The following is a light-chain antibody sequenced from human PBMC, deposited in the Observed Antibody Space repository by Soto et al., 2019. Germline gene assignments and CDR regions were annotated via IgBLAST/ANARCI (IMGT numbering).Light chain of an antibody. Sequence: EIVLTQSPGTLSLSPGERATLSCRASQSVSSSYLAWYQQKPGQAPRLLIYGASSRATGIPDRFSGSGSGTHFTLIISRLEPEDFAVYYCQQYGSSRTFGQGTKVEIK. CDR2: GAS. J-gene: IGKJ1*01. CDR3: QQYGSSRT. V-gene: IGKV3-20*01. CDR1: QSVSSSY.